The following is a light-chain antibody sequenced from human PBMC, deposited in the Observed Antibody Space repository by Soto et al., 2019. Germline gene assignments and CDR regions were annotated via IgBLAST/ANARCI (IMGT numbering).Light chain of an antibody. V-gene: IGKV3-20*01. CDR1: QNINSRY. Sequence: EIVLTQSPGTLSLSPGERATLSCRASQNINSRYLAWYQQKPGQAPRLLIYGASSRATGIPDRFSGSGSGTDFTLTISLLEPEDFAVYYCQQFGSSPGFTFGPGTKVDIK. J-gene: IGKJ3*01. CDR3: QQFGSSPGFT. CDR2: GAS.